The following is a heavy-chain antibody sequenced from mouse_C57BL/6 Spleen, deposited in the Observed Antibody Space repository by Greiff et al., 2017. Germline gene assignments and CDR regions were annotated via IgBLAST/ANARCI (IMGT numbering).Heavy chain of an antibody. Sequence: EVNVVESGGGLVQPGGSLSLSCAASGFTFTDYYMSWVRQPPGKALEWLGFIRNKANGYTTEYSASVKGRFTISRDNSQSILYLQMNALRAEDSATYYCARDGGTYYFDYWGQGTTLTVSS. CDR2: IRNKANGYTT. V-gene: IGHV7-3*01. CDR3: ARDGGTYYFDY. J-gene: IGHJ2*01. CDR1: GFTFTDYY. D-gene: IGHD3-3*01.